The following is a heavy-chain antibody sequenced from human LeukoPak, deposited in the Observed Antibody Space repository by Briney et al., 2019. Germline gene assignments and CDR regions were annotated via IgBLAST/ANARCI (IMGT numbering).Heavy chain of an antibody. J-gene: IGHJ4*02. V-gene: IGHV3-21*04. Sequence: GGSLRLSCAASAFTFSSYSMNWVRQAPGKGLEWVSSISSSGSYIYYADSVKGRFTISRDNAKNSPYLQMNGLRAEDTAVYYCARDFGCGGDCGVDYWGQGTLVTVSS. D-gene: IGHD2-21*02. CDR3: ARDFGCGGDCGVDY. CDR2: ISSSGSYI. CDR1: AFTFSSYS.